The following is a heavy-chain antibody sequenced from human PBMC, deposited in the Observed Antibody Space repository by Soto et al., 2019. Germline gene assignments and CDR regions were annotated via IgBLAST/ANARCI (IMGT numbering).Heavy chain of an antibody. CDR3: ARDSGPAGGGACDI. CDR1: GFTFSTHA. V-gene: IGHV3-23*01. Sequence: EVQLLESGGGLVQPGGPLRLSCAASGFTFSTHAMIWVRQAPGKGLNWVSTVDVGGGSTYYTDSVKGRFTVSRDNSKNTVYLQLNTLRAEDTAIYFCARDSGPAGGGACDIWGQGTMVTVSS. CDR2: VDVGGGST. J-gene: IGHJ3*02. D-gene: IGHD6-25*01.